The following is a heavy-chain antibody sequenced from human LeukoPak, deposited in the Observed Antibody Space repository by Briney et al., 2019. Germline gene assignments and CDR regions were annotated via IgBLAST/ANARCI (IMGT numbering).Heavy chain of an antibody. CDR3: ARDQGDNSYGYYAIWYAFDV. Sequence: XVXVSCKASGGTFNNYAISWVRQAPGQGLEWMGRIVPILGIANYAQEFQGRLIITADKATSSAYMELSSLRSEDTAVYYCARDQGDNSYGYYAIWYAFDVWGQGTMVTVSS. J-gene: IGHJ3*01. V-gene: IGHV1-69*04. CDR1: GGTFNNYA. D-gene: IGHD5-18*01. CDR2: IVPILGIA.